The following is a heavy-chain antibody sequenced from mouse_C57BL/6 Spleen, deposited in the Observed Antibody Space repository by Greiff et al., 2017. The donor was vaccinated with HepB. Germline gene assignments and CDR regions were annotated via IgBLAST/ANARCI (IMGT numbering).Heavy chain of an antibody. CDR3: ARSPYDYDGSFAY. D-gene: IGHD2-4*01. V-gene: IGHV1-18*01. J-gene: IGHJ3*01. CDR2: INPNNGGT. CDR1: GYTFTDYN. Sequence: EVQLQQSGPELVKPGASVKIPCKASGYTFTDYNMDWVKQSHGKSLEWIGDINPNNGGTIYNQKFKGKATLTVDKSSSTAYMELRSLTSEDTAVYYCARSPYDYDGSFAYWGQGTLVTVSA.